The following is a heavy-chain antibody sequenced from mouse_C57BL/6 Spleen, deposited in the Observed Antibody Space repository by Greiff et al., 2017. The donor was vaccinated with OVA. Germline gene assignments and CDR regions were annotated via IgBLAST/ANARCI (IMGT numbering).Heavy chain of an antibody. D-gene: IGHD3-3*01. CDR2: INPGSGGT. Sequence: VQLQQSGAELVRPGTSVKVSCKASGYAFTNYLIEWVKQRPGQGLEWIGVINPGSGGTNYNEKFKGKATLTADKSSSTAYMQLSSLTSDDSADYFCASEQGLCFDDWGQGTTLTVSS. J-gene: IGHJ2*01. CDR3: ASEQGLCFDD. CDR1: GYAFTNYL. V-gene: IGHV1-54*01.